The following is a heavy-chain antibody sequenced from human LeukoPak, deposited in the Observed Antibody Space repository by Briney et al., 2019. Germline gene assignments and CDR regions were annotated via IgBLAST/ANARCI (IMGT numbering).Heavy chain of an antibody. CDR1: GGSINSYY. J-gene: IGHJ4*02. CDR2: ISYSGDT. D-gene: IGHD6-6*01. CDR3: ARAAQKYSSSSTYDN. Sequence: PSETLSLTCTVSGGSINSYYWTWIRQPPGKALEWIGYISYSGDTNYNPSLKGRVTIAVDTSKNQFSLTLSSVTAADTAVYYCARAAQKYSSSSTYDNWGQGTLVTVSS. V-gene: IGHV4-59*01.